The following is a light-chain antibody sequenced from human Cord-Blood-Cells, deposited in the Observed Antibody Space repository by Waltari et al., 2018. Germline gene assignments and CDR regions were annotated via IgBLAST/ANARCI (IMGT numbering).Light chain of an antibody. CDR2: DVS. J-gene: IGLJ2*01. Sequence: QSALTQPASVSGSPGQSITISCTGTSSDVGGYNYVSWYQQHPGKAPTLIIFDVSNLPSGVSHRFSGSNSGSTASLAISGLQAEDESDYYCSSYTSSSTLFGGGTKLTVL. CDR3: SSYTSSSTL. V-gene: IGLV2-14*01. CDR1: SSDVGGYNY.